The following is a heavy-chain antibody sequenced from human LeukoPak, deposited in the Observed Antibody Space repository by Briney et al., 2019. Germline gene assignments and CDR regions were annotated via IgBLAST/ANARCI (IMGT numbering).Heavy chain of an antibody. CDR3: ARGPLWYSSGWHIYY. Sequence: PSETLSLTCAVYGGSFSGYYWSWIRQLPGKGLEWIGEINHSGSTNYNPSLKSRVTISVDTSKNQFSLKLSSVTAADTAVYYCARGPLWYSSGWHIYYWGQGTLVTVSS. D-gene: IGHD6-19*01. J-gene: IGHJ4*02. CDR2: INHSGST. V-gene: IGHV4-34*01. CDR1: GGSFSGYY.